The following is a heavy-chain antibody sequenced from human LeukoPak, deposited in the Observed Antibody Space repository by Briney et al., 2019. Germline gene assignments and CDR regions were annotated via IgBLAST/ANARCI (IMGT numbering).Heavy chain of an antibody. D-gene: IGHD2-2*01. CDR3: ARDTVVVPAPVLSGGMDV. V-gene: IGHV1-69*01. J-gene: IGHJ6*02. CDR2: IIPIFGTA. CDR1: GGTFSSYA. Sequence: SVKVFCKASGGTFSSYAISWVRQAPGQGLEWMGGIIPIFGTANYAQKFQGRVTITADESTSTAYMELSSLRSEDTAVYYCARDTVVVPAPVLSGGMDVWGQGTTVTVSS.